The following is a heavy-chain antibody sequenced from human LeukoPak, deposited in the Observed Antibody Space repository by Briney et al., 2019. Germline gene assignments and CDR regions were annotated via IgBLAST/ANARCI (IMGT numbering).Heavy chain of an antibody. V-gene: IGHV1-2*02. Sequence: GASVKVSCKASGYTFTSYGISWVRQAPGQGLEWMGWIGPNSGGTNYAQKFQGRVTMTRDTSISTAYMELSSLRSDDTTVYYCARGEYNYGRDWFDPWGQGTLVTVSS. CDR3: ARGEYNYGRDWFDP. D-gene: IGHD5-18*01. CDR2: IGPNSGGT. CDR1: GYTFTSYG. J-gene: IGHJ5*02.